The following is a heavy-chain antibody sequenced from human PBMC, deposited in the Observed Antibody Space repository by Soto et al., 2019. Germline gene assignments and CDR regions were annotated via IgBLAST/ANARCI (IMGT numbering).Heavy chain of an antibody. CDR1: GYTFTGYY. V-gene: IGHV1-2*02. J-gene: IGHJ6*02. Sequence: ASVKVSCKASGYTFTGYYMHWVRQAPGQGLEWMGWINPNSGGTNYAQKFQGRVTMTRDTSISTAYMELSRLRSDDTAVYYCARDFNLVVVPAALRAYYGMDVWGQRTTVTVSS. D-gene: IGHD2-2*01. CDR2: INPNSGGT. CDR3: ARDFNLVVVPAALRAYYGMDV.